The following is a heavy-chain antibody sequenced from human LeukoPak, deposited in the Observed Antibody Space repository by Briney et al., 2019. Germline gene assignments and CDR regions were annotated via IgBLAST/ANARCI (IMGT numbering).Heavy chain of an antibody. Sequence: GGSLRLSCAASGFTFSSNWMHWVRQAPGKGLVWVSRINEDGSTTNYADSVKGRFTISRDNAKNTLYLQMNSLRAEDTAVYYCAKEESGNPDSSYFDYWGQGTLVTVSS. CDR1: GFTFSSNW. D-gene: IGHD4-23*01. V-gene: IGHV3-74*01. CDR2: INEDGSTT. CDR3: AKEESGNPDSSYFDY. J-gene: IGHJ4*02.